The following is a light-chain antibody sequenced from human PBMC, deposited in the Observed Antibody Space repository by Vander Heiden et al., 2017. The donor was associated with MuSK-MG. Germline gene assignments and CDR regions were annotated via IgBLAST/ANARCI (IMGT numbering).Light chain of an antibody. Sequence: DIQMTQSPSSLSASVGDRVTIICRATQNIGHYLNWYQQKVGKAPQLLIYAATRLQSGVPSRFSGSGSGTEFTLSISSLQREDFATYYCQQGYTKPLTFGGGTKVEIK. V-gene: IGKV1-39*01. J-gene: IGKJ4*01. CDR3: QQGYTKPLT. CDR2: AAT. CDR1: QNIGHY.